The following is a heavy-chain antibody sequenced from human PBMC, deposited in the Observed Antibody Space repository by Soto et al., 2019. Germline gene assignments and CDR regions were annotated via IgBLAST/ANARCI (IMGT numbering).Heavy chain of an antibody. CDR3: ARDFYFIFNAFADMRWNLDP. V-gene: IGHV4-4*07. CDR2: VYTTGST. D-gene: IGHD1-7*01. J-gene: IGHJ5*02. CDR1: GGSINTYY. Sequence: SETLSLTCTVTGGSINTYYWSWIRQSAGKGLEWIGRVYTTGSTNYNPSLKSRVTISMDPSRNQFYLSMRSVTAADKAVYYWARDFYFIFNAFADMRWNLDPWGQGTLVTVSS.